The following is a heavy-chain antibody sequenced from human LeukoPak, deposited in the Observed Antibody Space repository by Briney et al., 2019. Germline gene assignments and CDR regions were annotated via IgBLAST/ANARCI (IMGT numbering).Heavy chain of an antibody. CDR1: GGSFSGYY. Sequence: EPSETLSLTCAVYGGSFSGYYWSWIRQPPGKGLEWIGYIYYSGSTYYNPSLKSRVTISVDTSKNQFSLKLSSVTAADTAVYYCARDSTDWLPHADDAFDIWGQGTMVTVSS. J-gene: IGHJ3*02. CDR2: IYYSGST. V-gene: IGHV4-30-4*08. D-gene: IGHD3-9*01. CDR3: ARDSTDWLPHADDAFDI.